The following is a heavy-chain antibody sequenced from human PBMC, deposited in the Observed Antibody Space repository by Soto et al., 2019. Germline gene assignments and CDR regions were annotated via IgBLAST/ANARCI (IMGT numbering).Heavy chain of an antibody. Sequence: QVQLVQSGAEVKKPGASVKVSCKASGYTFTSYSMHWVRQAPGQRLEWMGWINAGNGNTKYSQKFQGRXTXTXXTSASTAYMELSSLRSEDTAVYYCARGLNVYYFDYWGQGTLVTVSS. J-gene: IGHJ4*02. V-gene: IGHV1-3*01. D-gene: IGHD3-16*01. CDR2: INAGNGNT. CDR3: ARGLNVYYFDY. CDR1: GYTFTSYS.